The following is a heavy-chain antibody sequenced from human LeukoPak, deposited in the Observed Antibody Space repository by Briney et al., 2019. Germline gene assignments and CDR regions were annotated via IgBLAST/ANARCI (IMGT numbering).Heavy chain of an antibody. CDR2: INPSGGST. Sequence: ASVKVSCKASGYTFTSYYMHWVRQAPGQGLEWMGIINPSGGSTSYAQKFQGRVTMTRDMSTSTVYMELCSLRSEDTAVYYCARGMSAAGLDYWGQGTLVTVSS. D-gene: IGHD6-13*01. J-gene: IGHJ4*02. V-gene: IGHV1-46*01. CDR1: GYTFTSYY. CDR3: ARGMSAAGLDY.